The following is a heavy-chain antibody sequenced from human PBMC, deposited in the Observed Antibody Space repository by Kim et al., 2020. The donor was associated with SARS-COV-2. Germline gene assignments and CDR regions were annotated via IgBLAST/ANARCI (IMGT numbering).Heavy chain of an antibody. Sequence: GGSLRLSCAASGFTFSSYSMNWVRQAPGKGLEWVSSISSSSSYIYYADSVKGRFTIPRDNAKNSLYLQMNSLRAEDTAVYYCARDEGWYFDLWGRGTLVTVSS. V-gene: IGHV3-21*01. J-gene: IGHJ2*01. CDR1: GFTFSSYS. CDR2: ISSSSSYI. CDR3: ARDEGWYFDL.